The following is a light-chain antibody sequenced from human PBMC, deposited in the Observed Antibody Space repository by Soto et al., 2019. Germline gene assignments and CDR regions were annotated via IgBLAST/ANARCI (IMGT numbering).Light chain of an antibody. CDR1: EIIGSW. CDR3: QYYGT. V-gene: IGKV1-5*01. J-gene: IGKJ1*01. Sequence: DVHMTQSPSSLSASVGYRFTITCRASEIIGSWLAWYQQRPGKAPKLLIYDASSLESGVPSRFSGGGSGTEFTLTISSMQPDDFATYYCQYYGTFGQGTKVDI. CDR2: DAS.